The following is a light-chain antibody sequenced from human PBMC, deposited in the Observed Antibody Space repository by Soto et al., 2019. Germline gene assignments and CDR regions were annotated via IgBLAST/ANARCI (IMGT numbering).Light chain of an antibody. V-gene: IGLV2-14*01. CDR1: STDVGGFNY. Sequence: QSALTQPASVSGSPGQSITISCTGTSTDVGGFNYVSWYQQYPGKAPKLMIYEVTNRPSGVSNRFSGSKSGNTASLTISGLQAEDEADYYCSSYTGSYTGVFGGGTQLTVL. J-gene: IGLJ3*02. CDR2: EVT. CDR3: SSYTGSYTGV.